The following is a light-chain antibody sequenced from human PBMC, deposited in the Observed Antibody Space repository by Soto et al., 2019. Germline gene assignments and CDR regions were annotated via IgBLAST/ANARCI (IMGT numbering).Light chain of an antibody. CDR3: CSYTSSTTWV. J-gene: IGLJ3*02. V-gene: IGLV2-14*03. CDR2: DVG. CDR1: NSDVGGYNY. Sequence: QSALTQPASVSGSPGQSITISCTGTNSDVGGYNYVSWYQQHPGKAPKLMLYDVGSRPSGVSNRFSGSKSGNTASLTISGLQAEDEADYYCCSYTSSTTWVFGGGTKLTVL.